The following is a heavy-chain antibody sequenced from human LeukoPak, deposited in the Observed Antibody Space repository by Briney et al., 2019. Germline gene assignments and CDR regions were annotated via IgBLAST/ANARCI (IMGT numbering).Heavy chain of an antibody. V-gene: IGHV1-18*01. CDR1: GYTFTIYG. Sequence: ASVKVSCKASGYTFTIYGIGWVRQAPGQGLEWMGYIRPYNGNADYAQNFQGRVSMTTDTSTTTAYMELRSLTSDDTAVYYCAREGSQAIDHWGQGTLVTASS. D-gene: IGHD3-10*01. J-gene: IGHJ4*02. CDR3: AREGSQAIDH. CDR2: IRPYNGNA.